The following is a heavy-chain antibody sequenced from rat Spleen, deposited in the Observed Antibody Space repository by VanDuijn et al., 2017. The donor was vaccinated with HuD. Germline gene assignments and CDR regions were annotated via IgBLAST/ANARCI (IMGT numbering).Heavy chain of an antibody. CDR1: GFTFSDFD. D-gene: IGHD4-3*01. Sequence: EVQLVESGGGLVQPGRSLKLSCAASGFTFSDFDMAWVRQAPTKGLEWVASISTGGGNTYYRDSVKGRFTISRENAKNTLYLQMDSLRSEDTATYYCARHNSGYGVMDAWGQGASVTVSS. V-gene: IGHV5S23*01. J-gene: IGHJ4*01. CDR2: ISTGGGNT. CDR3: ARHNSGYGVMDA.